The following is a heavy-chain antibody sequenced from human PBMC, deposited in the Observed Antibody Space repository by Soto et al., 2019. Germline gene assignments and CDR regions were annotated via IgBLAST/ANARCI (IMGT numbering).Heavy chain of an antibody. Sequence: SSETLSLTCTVSGGSISSYYWSWIRQPPGKGLEWIGIIYYSGTIYYNPSLRSRVTMSIDTSKNQFSLKLTSVTAADTAVYYCARRGDTHPSYYYGMDVWGQGTTVTVSS. CDR3: ARRGDTHPSYYYGMDV. V-gene: IGHV4-59*06. CDR2: IYYSGTI. CDR1: GGSISSYY. J-gene: IGHJ6*02. D-gene: IGHD5-18*01.